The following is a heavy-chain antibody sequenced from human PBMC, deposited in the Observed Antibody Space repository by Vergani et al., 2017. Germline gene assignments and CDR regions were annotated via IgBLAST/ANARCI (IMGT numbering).Heavy chain of an antibody. J-gene: IGHJ4*02. CDR1: GYTFTSYA. CDR2: INAGNGNT. V-gene: IGHV1-3*01. Sequence: QVQLVQSGDEVKKPGASVKVSCKASGYTFTSYAMHWVRQAPGQRLEWMGWINAGNGNTKYSQKFQGRVTITRDTSASTAYMELSSLRSEDTAVYYCAREGFYDYVWGSYRLRGGYYFDYWGQGTLVTVSS. D-gene: IGHD3-16*02. CDR3: AREGFYDYVWGSYRLRGGYYFDY.